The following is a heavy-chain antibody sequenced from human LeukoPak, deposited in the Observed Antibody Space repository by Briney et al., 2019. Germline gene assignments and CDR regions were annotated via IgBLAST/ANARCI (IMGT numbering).Heavy chain of an antibody. J-gene: IGHJ5*02. CDR3: ARGPYGDYLSWFDP. CDR2: INHSGST. Sequence: SETLSLTCAVYGGSFSGYYWSWIRQPPGKGLEWIGEINHSGSTNYNPSLKSRVTISVDTSKNQFSLKLSSVTAAHTAVYYCARGPYGDYLSWFDPWGQGTLVTVSS. CDR1: GGSFSGYY. V-gene: IGHV4-34*01. D-gene: IGHD4-17*01.